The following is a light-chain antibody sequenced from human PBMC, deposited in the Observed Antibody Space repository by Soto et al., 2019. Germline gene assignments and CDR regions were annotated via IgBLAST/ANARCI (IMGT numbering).Light chain of an antibody. CDR2: SGY. V-gene: IGKV3-11*01. CDR1: QSVSSS. J-gene: IGKJ1*01. Sequence: FVVTQSPDTLSLSPGETDTLSCRASQSVSSSVAWYQHKPGQSPRLVVYSGYKRSPGVPARFSGSGSGTDFTLTISSLESDDFAIYYCQQRYSWLRVFGPGTKVDIK. CDR3: QQRYSWLRV.